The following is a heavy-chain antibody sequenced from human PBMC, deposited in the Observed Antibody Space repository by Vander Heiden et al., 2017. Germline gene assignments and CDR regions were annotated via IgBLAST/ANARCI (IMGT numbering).Heavy chain of an antibody. D-gene: IGHD6-19*01. Sequence: VQLVESGGVVVQPGGSLGLSCAASGFTFDDYTKHWVRQAPGKGLEWVSLISWDGGSTYYADSVKGRFTISRDNSKNSLYLQMNSLRTEDTALYYCAKDMTGYSSGWSGNWFDPWGQGTLVTVSS. V-gene: IGHV3-43*01. CDR2: ISWDGGST. J-gene: IGHJ5*02. CDR3: AKDMTGYSSGWSGNWFDP. CDR1: GFTFDDYT.